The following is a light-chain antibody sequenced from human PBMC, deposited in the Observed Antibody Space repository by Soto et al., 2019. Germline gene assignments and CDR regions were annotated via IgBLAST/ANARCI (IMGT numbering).Light chain of an antibody. J-gene: IGKJ3*01. CDR1: QSIRSS. V-gene: IGKV1-39*01. CDR3: QQSYSTPFT. Sequence: DIRMTQSPSSLSASVGDRVTITCRTSQSIRSSLNWYQQKPGKAPNLLIYAASRLQSGVPSRFSGSGSGTDFTLTISSLQPADFATYYCQQSYSTPFTFGPGTKVDIK. CDR2: AAS.